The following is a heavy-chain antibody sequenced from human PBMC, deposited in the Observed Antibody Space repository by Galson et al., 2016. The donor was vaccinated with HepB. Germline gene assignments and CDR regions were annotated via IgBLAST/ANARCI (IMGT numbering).Heavy chain of an antibody. D-gene: IGHD2-2*01. J-gene: IGHJ1*01. CDR3: AKAPEYAREYFQH. CDR1: GFTFSSYD. V-gene: IGHV3-23*01. CDR2: ISGSDGST. Sequence: SLRLSCAASGFTFSSYDMSWVRQAPGKGLEWVSAISGSDGSTLYADSVKGRFTISRANSKNTLYLRINSLRAEDTAVYYCAKAPEYAREYFQHWGQGTLVTVSS.